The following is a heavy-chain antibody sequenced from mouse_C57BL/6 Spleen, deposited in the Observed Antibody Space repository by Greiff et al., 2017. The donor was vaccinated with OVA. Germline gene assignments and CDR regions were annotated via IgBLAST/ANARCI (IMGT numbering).Heavy chain of an antibody. V-gene: IGHV1-22*01. CDR2: INPNNGGT. CDR3: ARWGYGSSYDAMDY. Sequence: VQLQQSGPELVKPGASVKMSCKASGYTFTDYNMHWVKQSPGKSLEWIGYINPNNGGTSYNQKFKGKATLTVNKSSSTAYMELRSLTSEDSAVYYCARWGYGSSYDAMDYWGQGTSVTVSS. J-gene: IGHJ4*01. CDR1: GYTFTDYN. D-gene: IGHD1-1*01.